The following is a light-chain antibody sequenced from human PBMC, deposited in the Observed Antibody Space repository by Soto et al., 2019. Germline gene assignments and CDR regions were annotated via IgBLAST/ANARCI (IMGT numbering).Light chain of an antibody. CDR1: QSVSNY. CDR2: DAS. V-gene: IGKV3-11*01. CDR3: QQRSNWPPRT. J-gene: IGKJ5*01. Sequence: EIVLTQSPATLSLSPGERATLSCRASQSVSNYLAWYQQKPGQAPRLPIYDASNRATGIPARFSGSGSGTDFTPTISSVGPEDFAVYYCQQRSNWPPRTFGQGTRVEMK.